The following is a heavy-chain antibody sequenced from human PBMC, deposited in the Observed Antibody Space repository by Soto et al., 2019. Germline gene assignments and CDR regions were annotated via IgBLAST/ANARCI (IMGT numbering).Heavy chain of an antibody. V-gene: IGHV1-18*01. Sequence: ASVKVSCKASGYTFTNFGVTWVRRAPGQGLEWMGWISAYTDTPNYAQKFQGRVTMTIDTSASTAYMDLRSLTSDDTAVYYCARVIMIFGVANLGSYFDYWGQGTRVTVSS. D-gene: IGHD3-3*01. J-gene: IGHJ4*02. CDR3: ARVIMIFGVANLGSYFDY. CDR1: GYTFTNFG. CDR2: ISAYTDTP.